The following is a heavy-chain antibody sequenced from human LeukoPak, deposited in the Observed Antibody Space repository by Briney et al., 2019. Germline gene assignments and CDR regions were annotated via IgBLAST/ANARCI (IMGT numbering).Heavy chain of an antibody. CDR1: RFTFRSYA. V-gene: IGHV3-23*01. D-gene: IGHD6-19*01. CDR3: AKKGNSDWLAFDT. Sequence: SGGSLRLSCAASRFTFRSYAMSWVRQAPGKGLEWVSAISASGGSTYYADSVKGRFTISRDNYRDTLSLQMNSLRAEDTAVYYCAKKGNSDWLAFDTWGQGTMVTVSS. J-gene: IGHJ3*02. CDR2: ISASGGST.